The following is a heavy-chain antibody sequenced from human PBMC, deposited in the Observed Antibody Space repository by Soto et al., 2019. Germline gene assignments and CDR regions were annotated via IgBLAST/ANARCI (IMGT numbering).Heavy chain of an antibody. J-gene: IGHJ4*02. CDR3: ARVSMLEDDYSNYYFDY. Sequence: SETLSLTCTVSGGSISSYYWSWIRQPPGKGLEWIGYIYYSGSTNYNPSLKSRVTISVDTSKNQFSLKLSSVTAADTAVYYCARVSMLEDDYSNYYFDYWGQGTLVTVSS. V-gene: IGHV4-59*08. CDR2: IYYSGST. D-gene: IGHD4-4*01. CDR1: GGSISSYY.